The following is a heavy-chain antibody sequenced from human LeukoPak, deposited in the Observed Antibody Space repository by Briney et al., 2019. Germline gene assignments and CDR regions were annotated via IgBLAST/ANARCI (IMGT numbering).Heavy chain of an antibody. D-gene: IGHD3-10*01. CDR1: GFTVSSYA. CDR3: AKALWPDYYYYGMDV. CDR2: ISGSGDST. J-gene: IGHJ6*02. Sequence: PGGSLRLSCAASGFTVSSYAMTWVRQAPGKGLEWVSAISGSGDSTYYADSVKGRFTISRDNSKNTLYLQMNSLRAEDTAVYYCAKALWPDYYYYGMDVWGQGTTVTVSS. V-gene: IGHV3-23*01.